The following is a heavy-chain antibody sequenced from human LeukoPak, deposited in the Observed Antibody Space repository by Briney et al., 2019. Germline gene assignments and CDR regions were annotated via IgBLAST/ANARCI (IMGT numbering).Heavy chain of an antibody. CDR1: EFTFSSYW. CDR3: ARYCGGDCYGMNV. V-gene: IGHV3-7*01. J-gene: IGHJ6*02. Sequence: GGSLRLSCTASEFTFSSYWMSWVRQAPGKGLEWVANIKQDGSEKDYVDSVKGRFTISRDNAKNSLYLQMNNLRAEDTAVYYCARYCGGDCYGMNVWGQGTTVTVSS. CDR2: IKQDGSEK. D-gene: IGHD2-21*01.